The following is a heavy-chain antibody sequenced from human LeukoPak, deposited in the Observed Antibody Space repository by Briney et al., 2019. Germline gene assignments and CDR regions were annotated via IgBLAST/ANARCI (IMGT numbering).Heavy chain of an antibody. CDR1: GGSFSGYY. D-gene: IGHD6-13*01. CDR2: ISHSGST. Sequence: PSETLSLTCAVYGGSFSGYYWSWIRQPPGEGLEWIGEISHSGSTNYNPSLKSRVTISVDTSKNQFSLKLSSVTAADTAVYYCASLRIAAAGTSFGVSWGQGTLVTVSS. V-gene: IGHV4-34*01. J-gene: IGHJ5*02. CDR3: ASLRIAAAGTSFGVS.